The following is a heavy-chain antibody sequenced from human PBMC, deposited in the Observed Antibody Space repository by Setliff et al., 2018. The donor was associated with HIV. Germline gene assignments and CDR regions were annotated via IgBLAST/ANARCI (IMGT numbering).Heavy chain of an antibody. CDR3: ARQGGYNSPLTV. J-gene: IGHJ4*02. CDR1: GGSITSYY. V-gene: IGHV4-59*08. CDR2: IFDSGTT. D-gene: IGHD3-10*01. Sequence: PSETLSLTCTVSGGSITSYYWNWIRQSPGKGLEWIGCIFDSGTTKYNPSVTSRVTISVDASKNQFFLQLISVTAADTAVYYCARQGGYNSPLTVWGQGKLVTVSS.